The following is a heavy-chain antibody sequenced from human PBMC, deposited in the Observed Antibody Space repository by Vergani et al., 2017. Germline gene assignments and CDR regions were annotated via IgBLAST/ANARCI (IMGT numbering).Heavy chain of an antibody. CDR1: GFPFSSFA. CDR2: ISGSGGST. J-gene: IGHJ3*02. D-gene: IGHD4-17*01. V-gene: IGHV3-23*01. CDR3: ARPLDYGDYVFPDLGAFDI. Sequence: EVQLLESGGGLVQPGGPLRPPWPAFGFPFSSFAMTWPRRAPGKRLEWVSAISGSGGSTYSADSVKGRFTISRDNSKNTLYLQMNSLRAEDTAVYYCARPLDYGDYVFPDLGAFDIWGQGTMVTVSS.